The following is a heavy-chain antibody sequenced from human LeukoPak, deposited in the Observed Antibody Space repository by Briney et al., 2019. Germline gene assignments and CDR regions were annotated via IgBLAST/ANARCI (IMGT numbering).Heavy chain of an antibody. J-gene: IGHJ2*01. CDR2: IYYSGST. CDR1: GGSISSYY. Sequence: SETLSLTCTVSGGSISSYYWSWIRQPPGKGLEWIGYIYYSGSTNYNPSLKSRVTISVDTSKNQFSLKLSSVTAADTTVYYCARQGGGFWYFDLWGRGTLVTVSS. D-gene: IGHD6-25*01. V-gene: IGHV4-59*08. CDR3: ARQGGGFWYFDL.